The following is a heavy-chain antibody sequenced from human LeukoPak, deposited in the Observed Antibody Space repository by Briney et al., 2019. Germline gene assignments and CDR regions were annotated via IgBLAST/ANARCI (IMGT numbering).Heavy chain of an antibody. CDR2: INANSGGT. V-gene: IGHV1-2*02. J-gene: IGHJ4*02. CDR3: ARGSTARYYYDSSGYYRGAVDY. D-gene: IGHD3-22*01. Sequence: GASVKVSCKASGYTFTGYYMHWVRQAPGQGLEWMGWINANSGGTNYAQKFQGRVTMTRDTSISTAYMELRSLRSDDTAVYYCARGSTARYYYDSSGYYRGAVDYWGQGTLVTISS. CDR1: GYTFTGYY.